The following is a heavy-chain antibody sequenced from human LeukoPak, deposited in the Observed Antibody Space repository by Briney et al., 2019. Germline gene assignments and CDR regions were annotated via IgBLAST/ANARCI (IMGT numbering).Heavy chain of an antibody. Sequence: GESLQISCKGSGYSFTSYWIGWVRQMPGKGLEWMGIIYPGDSDTRYSPSFQGQVTISADKSISTAYLQWSSLKASDTAMYYCARQARRGYYDSSGYIPTFYYGMDVWGQGTTVTVSS. J-gene: IGHJ6*02. CDR2: IYPGDSDT. CDR1: GYSFTSYW. CDR3: ARQARRGYYDSSGYIPTFYYGMDV. D-gene: IGHD3-22*01. V-gene: IGHV5-51*01.